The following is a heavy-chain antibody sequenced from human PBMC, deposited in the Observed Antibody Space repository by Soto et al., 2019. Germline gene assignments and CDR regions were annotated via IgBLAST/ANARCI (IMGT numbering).Heavy chain of an antibody. D-gene: IGHD2-15*01. CDR3: TAGVAGQRNFEF. Sequence: SVKISCKPSGHTFSSYTISWVRQAPGQGLEWMGGVIPILGMTYYAQKFQDRLTIIADKSSITAYMDLSSLTSEDTAVYYCTAGVAGQRNFEFWGHGTLVTVSS. CDR2: VIPILGMT. J-gene: IGHJ4*01. V-gene: IGHV1-69*10. CDR1: GHTFSSYT.